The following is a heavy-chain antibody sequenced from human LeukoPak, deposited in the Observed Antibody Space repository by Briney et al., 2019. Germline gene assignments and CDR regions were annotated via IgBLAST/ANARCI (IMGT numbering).Heavy chain of an antibody. V-gene: IGHV1-2*02. CDR1: GYTFTGYY. CDR3: ARVQLELRIYYYYYYMDG. CDR2: INPNSGGT. Sequence: GASVKVSCKASGYTFTGYYMHWVRQAPGQGLEWMGWINPNSGGTNYAQKFQGRVTMTRDTSISTAYMELSRLRSDDTAVYYCARVQLELRIYYYYYYMDGWGKGTTVTVSS. D-gene: IGHD1-7*01. J-gene: IGHJ6*03.